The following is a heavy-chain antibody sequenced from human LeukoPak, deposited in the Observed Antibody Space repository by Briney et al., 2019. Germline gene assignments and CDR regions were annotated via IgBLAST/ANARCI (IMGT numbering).Heavy chain of an antibody. CDR1: GYTFTSYY. CDR3: AREFRVAAAGPARDDY. J-gene: IGHJ4*02. Sequence: ASVKVSCKASGYTFTSYYMHWVRLAPGQGLEWMGIINPSGGSTSYAQKFQGRVTMTRDTSTSTVYMELSSLRSEDTAVYYCAREFRVAAAGPARDDYWGQGTLVTVSS. CDR2: INPSGGST. D-gene: IGHD6-13*01. V-gene: IGHV1-46*01.